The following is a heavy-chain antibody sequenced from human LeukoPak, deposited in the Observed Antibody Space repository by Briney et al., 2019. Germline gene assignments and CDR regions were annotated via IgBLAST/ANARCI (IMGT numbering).Heavy chain of an antibody. CDR2: IYYSGST. V-gene: IGHV4-59*01. J-gene: IGHJ4*02. CDR1: GGSISSYY. Sequence: SETLSLTCTVSGGSISSYYWSWTRQPPGKGLEWIGYIYYSGSTNYNPSLKSRVTISVDTSKNQFSLKLSSVTAADTAVYYCARRDPEGDFDYWGQGTLVTVSS. CDR3: ARRDPEGDFDY. D-gene: IGHD2-21*02.